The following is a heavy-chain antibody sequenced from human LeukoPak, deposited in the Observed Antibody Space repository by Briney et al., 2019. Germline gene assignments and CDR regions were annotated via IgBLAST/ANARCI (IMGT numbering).Heavy chain of an antibody. D-gene: IGHD2-2*01. J-gene: IGHJ6*02. CDR2: IYSGGST. CDR1: GFTVSSNY. Sequence: TGGSLRLSCAASGFTVSSNYMSWVRQAPGKGLEWVSVIYSGGSTYYADSVKGRFTISRDSSKNTLYLQMNSLRAEDTAVYYCVRGGVVVPAAQSDWAEPRYYYYGMDVWGQGTTVTVSS. CDR3: VRGGVVVPAAQSDWAEPRYYYYGMDV. V-gene: IGHV3-66*01.